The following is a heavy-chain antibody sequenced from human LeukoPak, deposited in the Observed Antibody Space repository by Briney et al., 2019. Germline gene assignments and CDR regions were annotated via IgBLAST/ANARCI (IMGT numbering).Heavy chain of an antibody. Sequence: PGGSLRLSCTVSGFTVSSNSMSWVRQAPGKGLEWVSFIYRDNTHYSDSVNGRFSISRDNSKNTESLQMDSRTIEDMAVYYCVRGGRPRTNTWSLDEWGQGTLVSV. D-gene: IGHD2-2*01. CDR3: VRGGRPRTNTWSLDE. CDR2: IYRDNT. J-gene: IGHJ4*02. CDR1: GFTVSSNS. V-gene: IGHV3-66*02.